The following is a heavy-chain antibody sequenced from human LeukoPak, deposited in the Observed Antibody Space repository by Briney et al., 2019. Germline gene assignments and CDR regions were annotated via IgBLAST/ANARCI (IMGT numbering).Heavy chain of an antibody. CDR3: ARAYYSYGYLGGYYYYMDV. J-gene: IGHJ6*03. Sequence: ASVKVSCKASGYTFTSYDVNWVRQAPGQGLEWMGWISAYNGNTNYAQKLQGRVTMTTDTSTSTAYMELRSLRSDDTAVYYCARAYYSYGYLGGYYYYMDVWGKGTTVTVSS. CDR1: GYTFTSYD. CDR2: ISAYNGNT. V-gene: IGHV1-18*01. D-gene: IGHD5-18*01.